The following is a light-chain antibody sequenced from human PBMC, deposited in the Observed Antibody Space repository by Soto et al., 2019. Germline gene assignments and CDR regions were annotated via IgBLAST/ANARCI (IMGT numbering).Light chain of an antibody. J-gene: IGLJ2*01. Sequence: QSALTQPASVSGSPGQSITISCTGTSSNVGGYKFVYWYQQHPGKAPKFMIYDVSVRPSGVSDRFSGSKSGNTASLTIPGVEDEDDYYCYCYSNTLSGDEVFGGGTKLTVL. CDR2: DVS. V-gene: IGLV2-14*01. CDR1: SSNVGGYKF. CDR3: YSNTLSGDEV.